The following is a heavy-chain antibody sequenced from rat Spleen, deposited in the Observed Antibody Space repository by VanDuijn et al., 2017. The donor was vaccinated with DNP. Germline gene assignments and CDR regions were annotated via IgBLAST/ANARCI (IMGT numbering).Heavy chain of an antibody. D-gene: IGHD1-8*01. CDR1: GFTFSNYD. J-gene: IGHJ4*01. V-gene: IGHV5-25*01. Sequence: EVQLVESGGGLVQPGRSLKLSCAASGFTFSNYDMAWVRQAPTKGLEWVASISASGGSTSYRDSVKGRFTISRDNVKSSLYLQMDSLRSEDTATYYCARDDYGSYGAMNPWGQGTSVTVSS. CDR2: ISASGGST. CDR3: ARDDYGSYGAMNP.